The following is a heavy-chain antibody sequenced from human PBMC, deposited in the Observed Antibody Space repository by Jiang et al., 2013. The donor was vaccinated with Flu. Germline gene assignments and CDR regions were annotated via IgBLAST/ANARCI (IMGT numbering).Heavy chain of an antibody. D-gene: IGHD5-24*01. CDR2: IIPIFGTA. CDR3: ARRQLRPDGYNHFDY. CDR1: GGTFSSYA. Sequence: EVKKPGSSVKVSCKASGGTFSSYAISWVRQAPGQGLEWMGGIIPIFGTANYAQKFQGRVTITADESTSTAYMELSSLRSEDTAVYYCARRQLRPDGYNHFDYWGQGTLVTVSS. V-gene: IGHV1-69*01. J-gene: IGHJ4*02.